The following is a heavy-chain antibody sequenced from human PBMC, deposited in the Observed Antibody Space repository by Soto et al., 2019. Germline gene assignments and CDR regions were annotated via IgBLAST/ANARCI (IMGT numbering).Heavy chain of an antibody. D-gene: IGHD1-26*01. CDR1: GGSISGYY. CDR2: IYYSGST. Sequence: ASETLSLTCTVSGGSISGYYWSWIRQPPGKGLEWIGYIYYSGSTNYNPSLKSRVTISVDTSKNQFSLKLSSVTAADMAVYYCARDPAWGAGGMDVWGQGTTVTVSS. V-gene: IGHV4-59*01. CDR3: ARDPAWGAGGMDV. J-gene: IGHJ6*02.